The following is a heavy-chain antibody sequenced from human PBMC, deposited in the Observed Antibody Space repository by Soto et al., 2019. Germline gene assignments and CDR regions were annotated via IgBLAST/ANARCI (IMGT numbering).Heavy chain of an antibody. Sequence: GASVKVSCKASGYSFTSYGIGWVGQVPGQGPEWMVWISPYNGRTNYAQSVKGRVVMTTDISPNTVYLELRSLRSDDSAIYYCGRCSTYIYAMDVWG. D-gene: IGHD5-18*01. CDR2: ISPYNGRT. V-gene: IGHV1-18*01. J-gene: IGHJ6*02. CDR3: GRCSTYIYAMDV. CDR1: GYSFTSYG.